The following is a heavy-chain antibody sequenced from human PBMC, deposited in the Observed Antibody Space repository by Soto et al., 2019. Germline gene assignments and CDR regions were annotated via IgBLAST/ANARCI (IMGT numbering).Heavy chain of an antibody. D-gene: IGHD2-2*03. Sequence: SLRLSCNFSVFRFIEHSITWFLQAPGKWLEWVGFIRNTPYGGTTDYAASVRGRFTISRDDSESIAYLQMNSLKTEDSGVYYCSRGSFGYSGQWGKRTLVNVSS. V-gene: IGHV3-49*03. CDR3: SRGSFGYSGQ. CDR2: IRNTPYGGTT. J-gene: IGHJ4*02. CDR1: VFRFIEHS.